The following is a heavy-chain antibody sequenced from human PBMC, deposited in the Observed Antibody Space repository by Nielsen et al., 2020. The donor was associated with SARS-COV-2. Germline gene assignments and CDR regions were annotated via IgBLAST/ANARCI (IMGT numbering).Heavy chain of an antibody. CDR2: IRSKAYGGTT. D-gene: IGHD4-17*01. CDR3: TLGLATVTTSA. CDR1: GFTFGDYA. J-gene: IGHJ5*02. Sequence: GESLKISCTASGFTFGDYAMSWFRQAPGKGLEWVGFIRSKAYGGTTEYAASVKGRFTISRDDSKSIAYLQMNSLKTEDTAVYYCTLGLATVTTSAWGQGTLVTVSS. V-gene: IGHV3-49*03.